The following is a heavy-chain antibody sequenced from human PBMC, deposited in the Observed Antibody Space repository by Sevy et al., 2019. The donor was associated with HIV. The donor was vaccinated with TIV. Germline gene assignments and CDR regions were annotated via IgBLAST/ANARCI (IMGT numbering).Heavy chain of an antibody. Sequence: GGSLRLSCAASGFTFSSYWMSWVRQAPGKGLEWVANIKQDGSEKYYVDSVKGRFTISRDNAKNSPYLQMNSLRAEDTAVYYCARAEQGITAHAFDIWGQGTMVTVSS. CDR1: GFTFSSYW. CDR3: ARAEQGITAHAFDI. D-gene: IGHD3-10*01. V-gene: IGHV3-7*01. J-gene: IGHJ3*02. CDR2: IKQDGSEK.